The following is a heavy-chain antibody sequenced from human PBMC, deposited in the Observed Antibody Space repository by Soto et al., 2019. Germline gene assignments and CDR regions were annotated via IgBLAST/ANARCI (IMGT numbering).Heavy chain of an antibody. CDR2: THHSETA. CDR3: ARVGTVRVLRYFDWLLRPDYFDY. V-gene: IGHV4-59*12. CDR1: GGSISGDY. J-gene: IGHJ4*02. Sequence: SETLSLTCTVSGGSISGDYWSWVRQPPGKGLEWIGFTHHSETAYYNPSLKSRLTLSVDTSKNHFSLMLSSVTAADTAVYYCARVGTVRVLRYFDWLLRPDYFDYWGQGTLVTLSS. D-gene: IGHD3-9*01.